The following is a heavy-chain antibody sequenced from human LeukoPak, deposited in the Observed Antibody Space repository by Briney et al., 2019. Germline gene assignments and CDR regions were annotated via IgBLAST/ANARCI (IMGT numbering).Heavy chain of an antibody. CDR3: ARVGCSSTSCYRWFDP. V-gene: IGHV4-61*02. Sequence: SETLSLTCTVSGGSLSSGSYYWSWIRQPAEKGLEWIRRIYTSGSTNYNPSLKSRVTISVDTSKNQFSLKLSSVTAADTAVYYCARVGCSSTSCYRWFDPWGQGTLVTVSS. CDR1: GGSLSSGSYY. J-gene: IGHJ5*02. D-gene: IGHD2-2*01. CDR2: IYTSGST.